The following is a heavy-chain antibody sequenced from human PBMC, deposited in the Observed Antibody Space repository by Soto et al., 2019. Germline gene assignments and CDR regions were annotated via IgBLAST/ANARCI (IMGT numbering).Heavy chain of an antibody. V-gene: IGHV3-33*01. CDR2: IWTDGSYE. Sequence: PGGSLRLSCAASGFTFSRHGMHWVRQAPGKGLEWVAVIWTDGSYEYYADSVMGRFTISRDNSKNTLYLQMNSLRAEDTAVYYCARAGHDSSGYYYGGLDYWGPGTLVTVSS. CDR1: GFTFSRHG. CDR3: ARAGHDSSGYYYGGLDY. J-gene: IGHJ4*02. D-gene: IGHD3-22*01.